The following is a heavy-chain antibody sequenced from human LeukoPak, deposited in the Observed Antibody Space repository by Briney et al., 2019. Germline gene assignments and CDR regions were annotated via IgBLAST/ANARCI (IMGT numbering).Heavy chain of an antibody. Sequence: PSGTLSLTCAVSVGSIRSSNWWSWVRQPAGKGLEWIGEIYHSGSTNYNTSLKSRGTISVDKSKNQFSLKLSSVTAADTAVYYCARFLNWFDPWGQGTLVTVSS. J-gene: IGHJ5*02. V-gene: IGHV4-4*02. CDR2: IYHSGST. CDR1: VGSIRSSNW. CDR3: ARFLNWFDP.